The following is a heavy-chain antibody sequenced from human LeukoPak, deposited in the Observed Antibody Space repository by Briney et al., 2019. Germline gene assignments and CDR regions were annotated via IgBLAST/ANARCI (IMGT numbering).Heavy chain of an antibody. D-gene: IGHD3-10*01. CDR3: ARQGDYYGSGGYGIAIRQNWFDP. V-gene: IGHV4-38-2*01. Sequence: PSETLSLTCAVSGYSISSGYYWGWIRQPPGKGLEWIGSIYHSGSTYYNPSLKSRVTISVDTSKNQFSLKLSSVTAADTAVYYCARQGDYYGSGGYGIAIRQNWFDPWGQGTLVTVSS. CDR1: GYSISSGYY. CDR2: IYHSGST. J-gene: IGHJ5*02.